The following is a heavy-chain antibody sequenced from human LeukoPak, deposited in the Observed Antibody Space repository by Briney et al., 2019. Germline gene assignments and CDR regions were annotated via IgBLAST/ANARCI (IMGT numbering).Heavy chain of an antibody. J-gene: IGHJ5*02. CDR1: GFTVCTYS. CDR3: ARGQSYGWFDP. Sequence: PGGSLRLSCATSGFTVCTYSMNWVRQAPGKGLEWVSSISGSSSYIYYADSVRGRSTISRDNAKNSLYLQMNSLRAEDTAVYYCARGQSYGWFDPWGQGTLVTVSS. CDR2: ISGSSSYI. D-gene: IGHD5-18*01. V-gene: IGHV3-21*01.